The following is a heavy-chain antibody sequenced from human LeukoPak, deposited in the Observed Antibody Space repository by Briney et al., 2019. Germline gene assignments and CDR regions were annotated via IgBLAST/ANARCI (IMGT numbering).Heavy chain of an antibody. CDR2: MNPNSGNT. J-gene: IGHJ4*01. CDR1: GYIFTNYA. D-gene: IGHD6-19*01. Sequence: ASVKVSCEASGYIFTNYAINWMRQATGQGLEWMGWMNPNSGNTGYAQKFQGRVTMTRNTSISTAYMELSSLRSEDTAVYYCARGEAVAVDYWGQEPWSPSPQ. V-gene: IGHV1-8*02. CDR3: ARGEAVAVDY.